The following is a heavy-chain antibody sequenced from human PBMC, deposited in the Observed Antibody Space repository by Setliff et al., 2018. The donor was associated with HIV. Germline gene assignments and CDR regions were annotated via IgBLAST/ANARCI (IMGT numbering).Heavy chain of an antibody. Sequence: SVKVSCKASGGNFRFYAFSWVRQAPGQGLEWMGGIIPMFVTANYAQKFQDRVTITADESTSTAYMELISLRFEDTAVYYCARAKATSQARPTNCFDPWGQGTLVTVSS. J-gene: IGHJ5*02. CDR3: ARAKATSQARPTNCFDP. CDR2: IIPMFVTA. CDR1: GGNFRFYA. V-gene: IGHV1-69*13. D-gene: IGHD1-1*01.